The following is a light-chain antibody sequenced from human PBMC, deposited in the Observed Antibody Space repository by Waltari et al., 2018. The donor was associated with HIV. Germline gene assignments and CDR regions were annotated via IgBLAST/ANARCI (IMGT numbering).Light chain of an antibody. Sequence: EIVMTQSPATLSVSPGERATLSCRASHSVSHNLAWYQQKPGQAPRLLIYAASSRAPDIPARFSGSGSGTEFTLTISSLQSEDFAIYYCQQYSNWPPNTFGQGTKLEIK. CDR2: AAS. CDR1: HSVSHN. V-gene: IGKV3-15*01. CDR3: QQYSNWPPNT. J-gene: IGKJ2*01.